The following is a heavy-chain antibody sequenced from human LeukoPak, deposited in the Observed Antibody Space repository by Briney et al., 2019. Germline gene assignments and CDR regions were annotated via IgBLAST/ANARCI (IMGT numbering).Heavy chain of an antibody. V-gene: IGHV4-39*01. Sequence: PSETLSLTCTVSGGSISSSSYYWVWIPQPPGKGLEWIRSIYYSGSTYYYPSLKSPVTISVDTSKNQFSLKLSSVTAADAGVYYCARGAVMVRGLRGGDYWGQGDLVTVSS. CDR2: IYYSGST. CDR3: ARGAVMVRGLRGGDY. CDR1: GGSISSSSYY. J-gene: IGHJ4*02. D-gene: IGHD3-10*01.